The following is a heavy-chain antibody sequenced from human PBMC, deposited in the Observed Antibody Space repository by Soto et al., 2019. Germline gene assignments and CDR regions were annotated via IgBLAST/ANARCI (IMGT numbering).Heavy chain of an antibody. CDR1: GFTFVDYV. CDR3: AKTYTTSRSGMDV. CDR2: ISISGDST. J-gene: IGHJ6*02. D-gene: IGHD2-2*02. Sequence: GGSLRLSCAASGFTFVDYVVRWFRQAPGKGLEWVSGISISGDSTHYADSVKGRFTISRDNSKNTLYLQMNSLTAEDTAVYYCAKTYTTSRSGMDVWGPGTTVTVSS. V-gene: IGHV3-23*01.